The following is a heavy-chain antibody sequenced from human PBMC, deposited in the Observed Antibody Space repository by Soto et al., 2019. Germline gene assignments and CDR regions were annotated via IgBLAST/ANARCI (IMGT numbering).Heavy chain of an antibody. Sequence: ASVKVSCKASGYTFTGYYMHWVRQAPGQGLEWMGWINPNSGGTNYAQKFQGRVTMTRDTSISTAYMELSRLRSDDTAVYYCARARDYYDSSGYYPNWFDPWGQGTLVTVSS. D-gene: IGHD3-22*01. V-gene: IGHV1-2*02. J-gene: IGHJ5*02. CDR3: ARARDYYDSSGYYPNWFDP. CDR2: INPNSGGT. CDR1: GYTFTGYY.